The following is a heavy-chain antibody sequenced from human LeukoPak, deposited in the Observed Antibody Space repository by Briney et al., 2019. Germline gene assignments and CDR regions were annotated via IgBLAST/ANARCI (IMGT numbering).Heavy chain of an antibody. Sequence: GASVKVSCKASGYTFTDYYIHWVRQAPGQGLERMGWVNPTSGGTNYAQNLQGRVTMTTDTSTSTAYMELRSLRSDDTAVYYCARQGYGGHSQGAADYWGQGTLVTVSS. CDR2: VNPTSGGT. CDR1: GYTFTDYY. D-gene: IGHD4-23*01. V-gene: IGHV1-2*02. J-gene: IGHJ4*02. CDR3: ARQGYGGHSQGAADY.